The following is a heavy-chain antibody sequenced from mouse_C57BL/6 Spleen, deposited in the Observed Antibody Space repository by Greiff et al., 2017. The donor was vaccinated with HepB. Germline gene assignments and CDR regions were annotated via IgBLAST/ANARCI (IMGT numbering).Heavy chain of an antibody. V-gene: IGHV5-16*01. J-gene: IGHJ1*03. CDR2: INYDGSST. CDR3: ARMTTVVASNWYFDV. CDR1: GFTFSDYY. D-gene: IGHD1-1*01. Sequence: EVHLVESEGGLVQPGSSMKLSCTASGFTFSDYYMAWVRQVPEKGLEWVANINYDGSSTYYLDSLKSRFIISRDNAKNILYLQMSSLKSEDTATYYCARMTTVVASNWYFDVWGTGTTVTVSS.